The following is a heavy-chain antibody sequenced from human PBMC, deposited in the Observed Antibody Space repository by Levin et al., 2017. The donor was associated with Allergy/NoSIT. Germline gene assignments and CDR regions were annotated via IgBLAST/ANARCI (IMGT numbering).Heavy chain of an antibody. CDR3: VHRMLVPPYSSGFHY. V-gene: IGHV2-5*02. CDR1: GFSLRTAGVG. J-gene: IGHJ4*02. CDR2: IYWDDDK. Sequence: GSGPTLVKPTQTLTLTCTFSGFSLRTAGVGVGWIRQPPGKALEWLALIYWDDDKHYRPSLSSRLIITKDTSKDQVVLTMSNMDPVYTATYHCVHRMLVPPYSSGFHYWGRGTLVTVSA. D-gene: IGHD6-19*01.